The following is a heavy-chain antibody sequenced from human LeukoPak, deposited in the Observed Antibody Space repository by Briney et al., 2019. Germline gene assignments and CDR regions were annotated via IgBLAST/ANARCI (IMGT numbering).Heavy chain of an antibody. D-gene: IGHD1-26*01. CDR2: VSYSGTP. J-gene: IGHJ6*02. CDR3: ARQKWDRLTYYYYGMDV. V-gene: IGHV4-59*08. CDR1: GDSINNYY. Sequence: SQTLSLTCTVSGDSINNYYWSWIRQPPGKGLEWIGYVSYSGTPDYNPSLKSRVTISLHTSRNQFSLQLSSVTAADTAVYYCARQKWDRLTYYYYGMDVWGQGTTVTASS.